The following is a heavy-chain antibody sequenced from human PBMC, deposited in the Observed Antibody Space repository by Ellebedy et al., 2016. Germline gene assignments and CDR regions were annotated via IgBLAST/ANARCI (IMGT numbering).Heavy chain of an antibody. J-gene: IGHJ5*02. CDR1: GGSFSGYY. D-gene: IGHD3-16*01. Sequence: SETLSLTXAVYGGSFSGYYWSWIRQPPGKGLEWIGEINHSGSTNYNPSLKSRVTISVDTSKNQFSLKLSSVTAADTAVYYCAVRERSFGGPRDWFDPWGQGTLVTVSS. CDR3: AVRERSFGGPRDWFDP. CDR2: INHSGST. V-gene: IGHV4-34*01.